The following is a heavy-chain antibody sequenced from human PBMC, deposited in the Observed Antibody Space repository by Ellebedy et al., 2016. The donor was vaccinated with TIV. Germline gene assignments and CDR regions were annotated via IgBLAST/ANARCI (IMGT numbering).Heavy chain of an antibody. CDR3: ARDRAVAGTSLHH. D-gene: IGHD6-19*01. CDR2: IIPILGIA. V-gene: IGHV1-2*02. CDR1: GYTFTGYY. J-gene: IGHJ4*02. Sequence: ASVKVSXXASGYTFTGYYMHWVRQAPGQGLEWMGRIIPILGIANYAQKFQGRVTMTTDTSTSTAYMELRSLRSDDTAVYYCARDRAVAGTSLHHWGQGTLVTVSS.